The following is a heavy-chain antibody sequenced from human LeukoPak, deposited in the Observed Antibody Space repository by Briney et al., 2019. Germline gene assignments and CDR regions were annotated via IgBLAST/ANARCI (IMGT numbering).Heavy chain of an antibody. V-gene: IGHV3-66*01. Sequence: TGGSLRLSCAASGFTVSSNYMSWVRQAPGKGLEWVSVIYSGGSTYYADSVKSRFTISRDNSKNTLYLQMNSLRAEDTAVYYCARAYGSGSYVDYWGQGTLVTVSS. CDR3: ARAYGSGSYVDY. J-gene: IGHJ4*02. CDR1: GFTVSSNY. CDR2: IYSGGST. D-gene: IGHD3-10*01.